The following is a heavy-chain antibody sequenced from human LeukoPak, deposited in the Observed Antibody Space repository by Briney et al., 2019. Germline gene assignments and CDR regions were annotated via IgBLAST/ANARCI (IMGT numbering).Heavy chain of an antibody. Sequence: GGSLRLSCAASGFTFSRYNMNWVRQAPGKGLEWVSSISSSSSYIYYTDSVKGRFTISRDNAKNSLYLQLNSLRADDTAVYYCARELERITLFGVGEGYMDVWGKGTTVTVSS. J-gene: IGHJ6*03. V-gene: IGHV3-21*01. CDR3: ARELERITLFGVGEGYMDV. D-gene: IGHD3-3*01. CDR2: ISSSSSYI. CDR1: GFTFSRYN.